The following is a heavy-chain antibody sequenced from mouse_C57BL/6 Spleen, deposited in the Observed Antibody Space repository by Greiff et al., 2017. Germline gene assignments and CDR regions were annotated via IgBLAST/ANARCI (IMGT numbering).Heavy chain of an antibody. Sequence: QVQLQQPGTELVKPGASVKLSCKASGYTFTSYWMHWVKQRPGQGLEWIGNINPSNGGTNYNEKFKSKATLTVDKATSTAYMQLSSLTSEDTAVYYCARGYYGSPFDYWGQGTTLTVSS. CDR2: INPSNGGT. J-gene: IGHJ2*01. CDR1: GYTFTSYW. D-gene: IGHD1-1*01. V-gene: IGHV1-53*01. CDR3: ARGYYGSPFDY.